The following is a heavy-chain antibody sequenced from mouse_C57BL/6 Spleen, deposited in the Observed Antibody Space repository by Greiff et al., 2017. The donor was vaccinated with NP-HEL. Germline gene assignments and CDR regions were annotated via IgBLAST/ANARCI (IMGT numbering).Heavy chain of an antibody. CDR1: GFNIKDYY. V-gene: IGHV14-1*01. D-gene: IGHD1-1*01. J-gene: IGHJ3*01. Sequence: VQLQQSGAELVRPGASVKLSCTASGFNIKDYYMHWVKQRPEQGLEWIGRIDPEDGDTEYAPKFQGKATMTADPSSNTAYLQLSSLTSEDTAVYYCTTSYGYGSRGGFAYWGQGTLVTVSA. CDR2: IDPEDGDT. CDR3: TTSYGYGSRGGFAY.